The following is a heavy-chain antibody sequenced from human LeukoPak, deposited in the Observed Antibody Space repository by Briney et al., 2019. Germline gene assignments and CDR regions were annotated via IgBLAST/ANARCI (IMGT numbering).Heavy chain of an antibody. V-gene: IGHV3-15*01. CDR2: VKGKTDGGTT. CDR3: TTDRTCSGGSCYFAADH. D-gene: IGHD2-15*01. CDR1: GFTFSIAW. Sequence: GGSLRLSCEASGFTFSIAWMNWVRQAPGKGLEWVGRVKGKTDGGTTDYAAPVKGRFTISRDDSKNTLYLQMNSLKTEDTAVYYCTTDRTCSGGSCYFAADHWGQGTLVTVAS. J-gene: IGHJ4*02.